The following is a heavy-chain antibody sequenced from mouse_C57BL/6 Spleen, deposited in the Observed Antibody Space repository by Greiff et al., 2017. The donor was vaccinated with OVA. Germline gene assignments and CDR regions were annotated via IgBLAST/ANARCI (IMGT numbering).Heavy chain of an antibody. Sequence: EVKLVESEGGLVQPGSSMKLSCTASGFTFSDYYMAWVRQVPEKGLEWVANINYDGSSTYYLDSLKSRFIISRDNAKNILYLQMSSLKSEDTATYDCARDAYYGNRYFDVWGTGTTVTVSS. CDR1: GFTFSDYY. CDR2: INYDGSST. J-gene: IGHJ1*03. V-gene: IGHV5-16*01. D-gene: IGHD1-1*01. CDR3: ARDAYYGNRYFDV.